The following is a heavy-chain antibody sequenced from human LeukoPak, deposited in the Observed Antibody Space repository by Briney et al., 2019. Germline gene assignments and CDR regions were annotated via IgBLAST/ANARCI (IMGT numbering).Heavy chain of an antibody. Sequence: GGSLRLSCAASGFTFSSYWMSWVRQAPGKGLEWVATIKQDGSEKYYVDSVKGRFTISRDNAKNSLYLQMNSLRAEDTAVYYCAKGRVRWLQFVADYWGQGTLVTVSS. D-gene: IGHD5-12*01. V-gene: IGHV3-7*01. J-gene: IGHJ4*02. CDR1: GFTFSSYW. CDR3: AKGRVRWLQFVADY. CDR2: IKQDGSEK.